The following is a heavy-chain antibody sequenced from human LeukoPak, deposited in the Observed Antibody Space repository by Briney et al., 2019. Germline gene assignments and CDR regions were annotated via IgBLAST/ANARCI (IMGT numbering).Heavy chain of an antibody. CDR1: GGSISSGDYY. J-gene: IGHJ4*02. V-gene: IGHV4-30-4*01. D-gene: IGHD3-22*01. Sequence: SQTLSLTCTVSGGSISSGDYYWSWVRQPPGKGLEWIGYIYYSGSTYYNPSLKSRVTISVDTSKNQFSLKLSSVAAADTAVYYCARTPRYYYDSSGLDYWGQGTLVTVSP. CDR3: ARTPRYYYDSSGLDY. CDR2: IYYSGST.